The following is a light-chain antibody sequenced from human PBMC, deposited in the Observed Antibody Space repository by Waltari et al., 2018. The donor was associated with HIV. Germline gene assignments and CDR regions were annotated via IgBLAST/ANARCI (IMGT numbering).Light chain of an antibody. Sequence: QSGLTQPPSLSGSPGQRLTIPCSGNSSNIGSNFVFWYRQLPGMAPSLLVYRNDQRPAGVGERFSGSRSGASASLARLGLRVEDEADYYCASWDDGLRGHVFGSGTTVSV. CDR1: SSNIGSNF. J-gene: IGLJ1*01. CDR3: ASWDDGLRGHV. CDR2: RND. V-gene: IGLV1-47*01.